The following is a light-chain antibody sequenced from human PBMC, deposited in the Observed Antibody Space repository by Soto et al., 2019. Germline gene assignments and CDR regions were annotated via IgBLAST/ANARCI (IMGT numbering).Light chain of an antibody. J-gene: IGKJ2*01. CDR3: QQYANWPYT. V-gene: IGKV3-15*01. CDR2: GAS. CDR1: QSVSTN. Sequence: EIVMTQSPATLSVSPGESATLSCRASQSVSTNVAWFQQRPGQPPRLLIYGASGRATGIPARFRGSGSGTEFTLTIGSLQSEDFAVYFCQQYANWPYTFAQGTKVEI.